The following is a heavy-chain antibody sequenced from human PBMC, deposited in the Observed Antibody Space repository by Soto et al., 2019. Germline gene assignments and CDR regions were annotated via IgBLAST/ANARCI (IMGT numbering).Heavy chain of an antibody. CDR3: VRGNQYYYGSGSYYNNWFDP. CDR2: INHSGST. D-gene: IGHD3-10*01. V-gene: IGHV4-34*01. CDR1: GGSFSGYY. Sequence: SETLSLTCAVYGGSFSGYYWSWIRQPPGKGLEWIGEINHSGSTNYNPSLKSRVTISVDTSKNQFSLKLSSVTAADTAVYYCVRGNQYYYGSGSYYNNWFDPWGQGTLVTVSS. J-gene: IGHJ5*02.